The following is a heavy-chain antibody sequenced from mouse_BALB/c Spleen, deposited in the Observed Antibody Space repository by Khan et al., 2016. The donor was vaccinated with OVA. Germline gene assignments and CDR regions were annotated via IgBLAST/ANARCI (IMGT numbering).Heavy chain of an antibody. CDR1: GFSLTSYG. CDR3: ARGDYYGNTWFAY. CDR2: IWAGGST. Sequence: QVQLKESGPGLVAPSQSLSITCTVSGFSLTSYGVHWVRQPPGKGLEWLGVIWAGGSTNYNSALMSRLSISKDNSKSQVFLKMNSLQTDDTAMYYCARGDYYGNTWFAYWGQGTLVTVS. V-gene: IGHV2-9*02. J-gene: IGHJ3*01. D-gene: IGHD2-1*01.